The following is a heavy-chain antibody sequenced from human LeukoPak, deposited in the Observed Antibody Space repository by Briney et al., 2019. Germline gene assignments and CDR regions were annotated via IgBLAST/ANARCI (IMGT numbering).Heavy chain of an antibody. CDR1: GYSFTSNY. CDR3: ARDQEGFDY. V-gene: IGHV1-46*01. J-gene: IGHJ4*02. Sequence: ASVKVSCKASGYSFTSNYIHWVRQAPGQGLEWMGMIYPRDGSTSYAQRFQGRVTVTRDTSTSTVHMELSGLRSEDTAVYYCARDQEGFDYWGQGTQVTVSS. CDR2: IYPRDGST.